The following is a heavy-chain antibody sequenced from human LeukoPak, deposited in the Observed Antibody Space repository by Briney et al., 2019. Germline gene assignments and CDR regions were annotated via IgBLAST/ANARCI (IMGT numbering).Heavy chain of an antibody. CDR3: ARGGESSGYYYADY. D-gene: IGHD3-22*01. Sequence: GGSLRLSCAASGFTFSSHSMNWVRQAPGKGLEWVSVIFSGGSTYYADSVKGRFTISRDDSKNTVYLQMNSLRAEDTSVYFCARGGESSGYYYADYWGQGTLVTVSS. CDR2: IFSGGST. J-gene: IGHJ4*02. V-gene: IGHV3-66*01. CDR1: GFTFSSHS.